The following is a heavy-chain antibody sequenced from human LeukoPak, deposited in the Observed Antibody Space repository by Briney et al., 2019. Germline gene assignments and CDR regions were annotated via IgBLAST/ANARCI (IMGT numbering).Heavy chain of an antibody. V-gene: IGHV1-2*02. CDR3: ASLQTMVRGRDY. J-gene: IGHJ4*02. D-gene: IGHD3-10*01. CDR1: GYTFTGYY. Sequence: ASVKVSCKASGYTFTGYYMHWVRQAPGQGLEWMGWINPNSGGTNYAQKFQGRVTMTRDTSISTAYMELSRLRSDDPAVYYCASLQTMVRGRDYWGQGTLVTVSS. CDR2: INPNSGGT.